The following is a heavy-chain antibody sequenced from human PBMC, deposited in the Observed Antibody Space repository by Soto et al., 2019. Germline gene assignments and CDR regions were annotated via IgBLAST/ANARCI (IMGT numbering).Heavy chain of an antibody. CDR3: ARDLAYLPGWLRNYYYYGMDV. J-gene: IGHJ6*02. D-gene: IGHD5-12*01. V-gene: IGHV1-69*13. CDR1: GGTFSSYA. CDR2: IIPIFGTA. Sequence: SVKVSCKASGGTFSSYAISWVRQAPGQGLEWMGGIIPIFGTANYAQKFQGRVTITADESTSTAYMELSSLRSEDTAVYYCARDLAYLPGWLRNYYYYGMDVWGQGTTVTV.